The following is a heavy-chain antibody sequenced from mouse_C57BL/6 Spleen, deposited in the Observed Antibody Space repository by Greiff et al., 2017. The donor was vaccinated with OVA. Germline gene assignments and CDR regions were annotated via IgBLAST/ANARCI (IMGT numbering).Heavy chain of an antibody. CDR2: IYPETGGT. Sequence: SFPLSFPSSFSPFPFSSIHFFQHTPVHFLEFILSIYPETGGTSYNQNFKGKAILTADKSSSTAYMELRSLTSEDTAVYYCTREMYGSSFDYWGQGTTLTVSS. CDR1: FSPFPFSS. CDR3: TREMYGSSFDY. J-gene: IGHJ2*01. V-gene: IGHV1-15*01. D-gene: IGHD1-1*01.